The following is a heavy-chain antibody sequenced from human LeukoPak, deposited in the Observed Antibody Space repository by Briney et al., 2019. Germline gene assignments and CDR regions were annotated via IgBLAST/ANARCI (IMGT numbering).Heavy chain of an antibody. V-gene: IGHV1-2*02. J-gene: IGHJ4*02. CDR2: INPNAGGT. D-gene: IGHD3-16*01. CDR3: AKVGGPTAGHYYFDY. Sequence: ASVKVSCKASKYIFSGFYMHWVRQAPGQGLEWMGWINPNAGGTHYAQKFQDRVTMTRDTSITTVYMELSSLRSDDTAVYYCAKVGGPTAGHYYFDYWGEGALVTVSS. CDR1: KYIFSGFY.